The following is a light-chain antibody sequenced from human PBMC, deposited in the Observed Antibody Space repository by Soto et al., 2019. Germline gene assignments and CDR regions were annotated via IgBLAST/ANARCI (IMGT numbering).Light chain of an antibody. CDR2: DAS. Sequence: EIVMTQSPGTLSVSPGERATLSCRAGQSVRNNLAWYQQKPGQGPRLLIYDASTRATGIPARFSGSGSGTEFTLTISSLQSEDFAVYYCQQCNDWPWTFGQGTKVDIK. CDR3: QQCNDWPWT. V-gene: IGKV3-15*01. J-gene: IGKJ1*01. CDR1: QSVRNN.